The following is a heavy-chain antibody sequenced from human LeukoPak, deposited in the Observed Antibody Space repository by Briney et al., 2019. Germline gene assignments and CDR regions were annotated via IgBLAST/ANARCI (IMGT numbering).Heavy chain of an antibody. J-gene: IGHJ4*02. D-gene: IGHD6-19*01. CDR2: IYYSGST. CDR3: ARRIPVAGLFDY. CDR1: GVSISSGGYY. Sequence: PSETLSLTCSVSGVSISSGGYYWSWIRQHPGKDLEWIGYIYYSGSTYSNPSLNSRITISLDTSKNQFSLKLSSVTAADTAMYYCARRIPVAGLFDYWGQGILVTVSS. V-gene: IGHV4-31*03.